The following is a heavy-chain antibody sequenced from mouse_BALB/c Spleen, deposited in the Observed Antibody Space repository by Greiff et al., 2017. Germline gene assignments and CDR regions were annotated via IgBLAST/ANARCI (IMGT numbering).Heavy chain of an antibody. CDR2: ISSGGSYT. J-gene: IGHJ3*01. CDR1: GFTFSSYG. V-gene: IGHV5-6*01. Sequence: EVQLVESGGDLVKPGGSLKLSCAASGFTFSSYGMSWVRQTPDKRLEWVATISSGGSYTYYPDSVKGRFTISRDNAKNTLYLQMSSLKSEDTAMYYCARPHYYGSSYEAWFAYWGQGTLVTVSA. CDR3: ARPHYYGSSYEAWFAY. D-gene: IGHD1-1*01.